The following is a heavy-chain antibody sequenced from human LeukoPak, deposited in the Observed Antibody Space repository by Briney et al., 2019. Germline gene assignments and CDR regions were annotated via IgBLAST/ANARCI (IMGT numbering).Heavy chain of an antibody. D-gene: IGHD3-22*01. CDR3: ARAEVVVVPERYFDL. CDR2: IYTSGST. J-gene: IGHJ2*01. Sequence: PSETLSLTCTVSGGSINSYYWSWIRQPAGKGLEWIGRIYTSGSTNYNPSLKSRVTMSVDTSKNQFSLKLSSVTAADTAVYYCARAEVVVVPERYFDLWGRGTLVTVSS. CDR1: GGSINSYY. V-gene: IGHV4-4*07.